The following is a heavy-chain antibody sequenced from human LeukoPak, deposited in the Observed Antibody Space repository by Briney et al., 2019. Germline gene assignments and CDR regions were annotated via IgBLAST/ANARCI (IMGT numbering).Heavy chain of an antibody. D-gene: IGHD3-22*01. CDR1: GFTFSSYA. CDR3: AEESGYYDSGTDAFDI. V-gene: IGHV3-23*01. Sequence: GVSLRLSCAASGFTFSSYAMSWVRQAPGKGLEWVSAISGSGGSTYYADSVKGRFTISRDNSKNTLYLQMNSLRAEDTAVYYCAEESGYYDSGTDAFDIWGQGTMVTVSS. J-gene: IGHJ3*02. CDR2: ISGSGGST.